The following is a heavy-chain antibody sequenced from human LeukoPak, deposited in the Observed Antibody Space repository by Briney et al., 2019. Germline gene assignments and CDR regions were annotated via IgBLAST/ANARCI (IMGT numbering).Heavy chain of an antibody. CDR3: VRDQGGDSVYYYSFDY. CDR2: INPDSGGT. CDR1: GYTFTGYY. J-gene: IGHJ4*02. V-gene: IGHV1-2*02. D-gene: IGHD3-22*01. Sequence: ASVKVSCKASGYTFTGYYMHWVRQAPGQGLEWMGWINPDSGGTYFAQKFQGRVTMTRDTSINTVHMELSRLRSDDTAVYYCVRDQGGDSVYYYSFDYWGQGTQVTVSS.